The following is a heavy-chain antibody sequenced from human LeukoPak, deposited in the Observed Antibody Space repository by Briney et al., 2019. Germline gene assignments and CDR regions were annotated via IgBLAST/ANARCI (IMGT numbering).Heavy chain of an antibody. V-gene: IGHV1-69*05. Sequence: ASVKVSCKASGGTFSSYAISWVRQAPGQGLEWMGRIIPIFGTANYAQKFQGRVTITTDESTSTAYMELSSLRPEDTAVYYCASLYDILGPGGGDYWGQGTLVTVSS. J-gene: IGHJ4*02. D-gene: IGHD3-9*01. CDR3: ASLYDILGPGGGDY. CDR2: IIPIFGTA. CDR1: GGTFSSYA.